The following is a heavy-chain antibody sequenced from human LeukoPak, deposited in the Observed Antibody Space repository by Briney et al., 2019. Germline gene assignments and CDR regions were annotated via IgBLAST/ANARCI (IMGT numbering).Heavy chain of an antibody. Sequence: GGSLRLSCAASGFTFTKAWMNWVRQAPGKGLEWVGRIKSRDDGLTTDYAAPVKGRFTISRDDSKNTLYLQISSLNTEDTAVYYCVTDAAAIAGGGTGPYWGQGILVTVSS. V-gene: IGHV3-15*01. CDR1: GFTFTKAW. CDR2: IKSRDDGLTT. J-gene: IGHJ4*02. D-gene: IGHD6-25*01. CDR3: VTDAAAIAGGGTGPY.